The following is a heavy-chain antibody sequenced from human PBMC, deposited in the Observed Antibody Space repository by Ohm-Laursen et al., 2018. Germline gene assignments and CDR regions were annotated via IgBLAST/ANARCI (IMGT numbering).Heavy chain of an antibody. CDR3: ARDLGSDSHV. J-gene: IGHJ4*02. D-gene: IGHD2-21*01. CDR1: GFTFSSYA. Sequence: SLRLSCSASGFTFSSYAMSWVRQAPGKGLEWVSAISGSGGSTYYADSVKGRFTLSRDNAKNTLYLQMNSLRVEDTAVYYCARDLGSDSHVWGQGTLVTVSS. V-gene: IGHV3-23*01. CDR2: ISGSGGST.